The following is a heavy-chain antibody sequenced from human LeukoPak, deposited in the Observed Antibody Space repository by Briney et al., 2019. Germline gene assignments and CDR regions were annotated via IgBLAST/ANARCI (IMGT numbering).Heavy chain of an antibody. D-gene: IGHD4-17*01. V-gene: IGHV1-8*01. Sequence: AAVKVSCKASGYTFTSYDINWVRQATSQGLEGMGWMNPNSGNTGYAQKFQGRVTMTRNTSTSTTYMELSSLRSEDTAVYYCARGPRDYGDYADYWGQGTLVTVSS. CDR3: ARGPRDYGDYADY. CDR2: MNPNSGNT. CDR1: GYTFTSYD. J-gene: IGHJ4*02.